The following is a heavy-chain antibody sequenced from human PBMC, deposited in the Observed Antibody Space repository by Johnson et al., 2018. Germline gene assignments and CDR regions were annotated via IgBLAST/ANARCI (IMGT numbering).Heavy chain of an antibody. Sequence: VQLVQSGGGLLQPGRSLRLSCEGSGFRFEDFAMYWVRQVPGKGLEWVSGIRWNGGSIVYGGSVKGRFTVSRDNAKNSHYLQVNTRRSEDTALYCCAKDKKVRQGLTGCIFDVGGQETMVIVSS. CDR3: AKDKKVRQGLTGCIFDV. D-gene: IGHD2-8*01. J-gene: IGHJ3*01. CDR2: IRWNGGSI. CDR1: GFRFEDFA. V-gene: IGHV3-9*01.